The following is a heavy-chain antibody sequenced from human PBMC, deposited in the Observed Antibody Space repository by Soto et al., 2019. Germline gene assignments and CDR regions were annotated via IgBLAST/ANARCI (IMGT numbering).Heavy chain of an antibody. J-gene: IGHJ6*02. Sequence: QVQLVQSGAEVKKPGSSVKVSCKASGGTFSSYAISWVRQAPGQGLEWMGGIIPIFGTANYAQKFQGRVTITADNSTSTAYMELSSLRSEDTAVYYCAAPQNYGSGSYYAYYYYYGMDVWGQGTTVTVSS. CDR1: GGTFSSYA. D-gene: IGHD3-10*01. V-gene: IGHV1-69*06. CDR2: IIPIFGTA. CDR3: AAPQNYGSGSYYAYYYYYGMDV.